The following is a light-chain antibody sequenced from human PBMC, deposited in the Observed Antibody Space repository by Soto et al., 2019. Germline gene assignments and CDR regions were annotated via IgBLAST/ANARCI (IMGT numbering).Light chain of an antibody. CDR3: QQYNSFPAT. V-gene: IGKV1-5*01. Sequence: DIQMTQSPSTLSASVGDRVTITCRASQSISSWLAWYQQKPGKAPKLLIYDASSLESGVPSRFSGSGSGTEFTLTISSLQPDDFATYYCQQYNSFPATFGGGTKVEIK. CDR2: DAS. CDR1: QSISSW. J-gene: IGKJ4*01.